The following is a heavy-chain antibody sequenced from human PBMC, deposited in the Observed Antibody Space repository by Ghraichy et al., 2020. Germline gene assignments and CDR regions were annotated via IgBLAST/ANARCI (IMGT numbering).Heavy chain of an antibody. CDR3: AALRTIFGVVTNYYYYYMDV. D-gene: IGHD3-3*01. J-gene: IGHJ6*03. CDR2: IVVGSGNT. CDR1: GFTFTSSA. Sequence: SVKVSCKASGFTFTSSAVQWVRQARGQRLEWIGWIVVGSGNTNYAQKFQERVTITRDMSTSTAYMELSSLRSEDTAVYYCAALRTIFGVVTNYYYYYMDVWGKGTTVTVSS. V-gene: IGHV1-58*01.